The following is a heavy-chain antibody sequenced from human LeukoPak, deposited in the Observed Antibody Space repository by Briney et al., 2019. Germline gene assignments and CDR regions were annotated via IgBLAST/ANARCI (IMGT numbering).Heavy chain of an antibody. CDR2: IYYSGST. J-gene: IGHJ4*02. CDR1: GGSISSYY. CDR3: ARAPRHRSGSYYIDY. V-gene: IGHV4-59*12. D-gene: IGHD3-10*01. Sequence: PSETLSLTCTVSGGSISSYYWSWIRQPPGKGLEWIGYIYYSGSTNYNPSLKSRVTISVDTSKNQFSLKLSSVTAADTAVYYCARAPRHRSGSYYIDYWGQGTLVTVSS.